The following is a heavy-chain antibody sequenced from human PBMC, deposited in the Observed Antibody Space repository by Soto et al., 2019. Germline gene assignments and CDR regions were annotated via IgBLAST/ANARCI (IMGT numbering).Heavy chain of an antibody. Sequence: GASVKVSCKASGYTFTDYYRHWVRQAPGQGPEWMGGINPNSGVTNYVEKFQGRVTMTRDPSISTAYMELSRLRSDDTAVYYCARDWNDSHFAYWGRGTLVTV. CDR3: ARDWNDSHFAY. CDR1: GYTFTDYY. V-gene: IGHV1-2*02. D-gene: IGHD1-1*01. CDR2: INPNSGVT. J-gene: IGHJ4*02.